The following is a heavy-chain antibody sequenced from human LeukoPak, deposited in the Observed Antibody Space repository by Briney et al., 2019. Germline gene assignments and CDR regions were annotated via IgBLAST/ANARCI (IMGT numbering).Heavy chain of an antibody. CDR2: IKQDGSEK. CDR3: ARAGAYSSSLVYYYYYYTDV. J-gene: IGHJ6*03. D-gene: IGHD6-6*01. CDR1: GFTFSSYC. V-gene: IGHV3-7*01. Sequence: GGSLRLSCAASGFTFSSYCMSWVRQAPGKGLEWVANIKQDGSEKYYVDSVKGRFTISRDNAKNSLYLQMNSLRAEDTAVYYCARAGAYSSSLVYYYYYYTDVWGKGTTVTVSS.